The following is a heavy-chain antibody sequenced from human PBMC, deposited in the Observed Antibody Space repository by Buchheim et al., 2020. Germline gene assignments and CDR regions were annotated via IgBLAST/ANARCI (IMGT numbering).Heavy chain of an antibody. CDR3: ARHAGSFGYTYYFDF. CDR2: VYYTGSV. V-gene: IGHV4-59*08. Sequence: QVHLQESGPGLVKPSETLSLTCSVSGGSMIPYYWSWIRQSPGKGLEYIGYVYYTGSVTYNSSLKSRVTISVDTSKHQITLSLTSVTAADTAVYFCARHAGSFGYTYYFDFWGQGS. J-gene: IGHJ4*02. CDR1: GGSMIPYY. D-gene: IGHD3-16*01.